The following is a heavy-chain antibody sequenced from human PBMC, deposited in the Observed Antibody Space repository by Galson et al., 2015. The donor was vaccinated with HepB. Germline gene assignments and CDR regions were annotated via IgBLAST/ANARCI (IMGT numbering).Heavy chain of an antibody. CDR3: VRGGMGTIGGTTFDY. D-gene: IGHD5-24*01. J-gene: IGHJ4*02. Sequence: VKVSCKASGYTFSRCSISWVRQAPGQGLEWMGWINTYNGKTNYAQKHQGRVTMTTDTSTSTGYMELRSLRSDDTAVYYCVRGGMGTIGGTTFDYWGQGTLVTVSS. CDR1: GYTFSRCS. V-gene: IGHV1-18*01. CDR2: INTYNGKT.